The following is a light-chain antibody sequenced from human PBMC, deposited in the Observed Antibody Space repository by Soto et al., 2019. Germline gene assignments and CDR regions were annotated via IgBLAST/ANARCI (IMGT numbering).Light chain of an antibody. CDR2: GAS. J-gene: IGKJ1*01. CDR1: QSVSNNY. V-gene: IGKV3-20*01. Sequence: EIGLTQSPGTLSLSPGERATLSCRASQSVSNNYLAWYQQKPGQAPRLLIYGASKRATGIPDRFSGSGSGTELTVNISRLEPEDFAVYYCQQYGSSGTFGQGTKVDIK. CDR3: QQYGSSGT.